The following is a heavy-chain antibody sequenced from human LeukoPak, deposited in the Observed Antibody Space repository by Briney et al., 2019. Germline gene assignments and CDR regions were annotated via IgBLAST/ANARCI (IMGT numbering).Heavy chain of an antibody. J-gene: IGHJ3*02. CDR1: GFAFSDSW. V-gene: IGHV3-7*01. D-gene: IGHD5-18*01. CDR3: ARDRGWIQHDI. Sequence: GGSLRLSCAASGFAFSDSWMTWIRQAPGKGLEWVAFIKGDGSAKKYVDSVKGRFTISRDNAKNSLFLQMNSLKAEDTAVYYCARDRGWIQHDIWGQGTMVTVSS. CDR2: IKGDGSAK.